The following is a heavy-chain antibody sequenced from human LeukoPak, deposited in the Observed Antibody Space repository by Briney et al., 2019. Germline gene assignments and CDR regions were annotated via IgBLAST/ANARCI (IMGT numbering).Heavy chain of an antibody. CDR3: ARHSHVGRAFVI. CDR2: IYYSGST. V-gene: IGHV4-39*01. CDR1: GGSISSSSYY. Sequence: PSETLSLTCTVSGGSISSSSYYWGWIRQPPGKGLEWIGSIYYSGSTYYNPSLKSRVTISVDTSKNQFSLKLSSVTATDTAVYYCARHSHVGRAFVIWGQGTMVTVSS. D-gene: IGHD2-15*01. J-gene: IGHJ3*02.